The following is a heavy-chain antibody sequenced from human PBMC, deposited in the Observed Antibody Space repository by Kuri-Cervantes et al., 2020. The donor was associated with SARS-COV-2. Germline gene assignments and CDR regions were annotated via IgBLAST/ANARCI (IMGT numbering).Heavy chain of an antibody. J-gene: IGHJ4*02. V-gene: IGHV5-51*01. Sequence: KVSCKGSGYSFTSYWIGWVRQMPGKGLEWMGIIYPGDSDTRYSPSFQGQVTISADKSTSTAYLQWSSLKASDTAMYYCARRKFHYYDSSGYQDATDYWGQGTLVTVSS. D-gene: IGHD3-22*01. CDR2: IYPGDSDT. CDR1: GYSFTSYW. CDR3: ARRKFHYYDSSGYQDATDY.